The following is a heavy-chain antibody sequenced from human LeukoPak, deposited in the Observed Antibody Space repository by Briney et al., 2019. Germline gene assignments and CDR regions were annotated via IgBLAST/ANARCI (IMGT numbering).Heavy chain of an antibody. Sequence: GGSLRLSCAVSGFTFSSYWMRWVRQAPGKGLEWVANIKHDGSEKNYVDSVKGRFTISRDNAKNSLYLQMNSLRAEDTAVYYCARGVSHSSWDWGQGTLVTVSS. CDR3: ARGVSHSSWD. V-gene: IGHV3-7*01. D-gene: IGHD6-13*01. J-gene: IGHJ4*02. CDR2: IKHDGSEK. CDR1: GFTFSSYW.